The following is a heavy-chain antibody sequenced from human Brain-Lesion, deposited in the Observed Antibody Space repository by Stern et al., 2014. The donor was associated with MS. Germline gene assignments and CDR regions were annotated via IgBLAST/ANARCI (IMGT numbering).Heavy chain of an antibody. CDR3: ARFPASRPHVFDS. CDR1: GGSISSSNW. CDR2: SDHSGST. D-gene: IGHD6-13*01. V-gene: IGHV4-4*02. Sequence: VQLVESGPGLVKPSGTLSLTCAVSGGSISSSNWWSWVRQSPGKGLEWIGESDHSGSTLYNPSLKSRVTVSVDKSKNRFSLNPRSVTAADTAVYFCARFPASRPHVFDSWGQGTLVTVSS. J-gene: IGHJ4*02.